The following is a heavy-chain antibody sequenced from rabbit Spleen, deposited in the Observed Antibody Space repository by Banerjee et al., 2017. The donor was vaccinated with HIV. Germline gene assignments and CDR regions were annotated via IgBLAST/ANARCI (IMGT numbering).Heavy chain of an antibody. CDR3: ARDVNGGSYDFNL. CDR2: IDVSGGSTS. D-gene: IGHD5-1*01. J-gene: IGHJ4*01. V-gene: IGHV1S45*01. Sequence: QEQLVESGGDLVKPEGSLTLTCTASGFSFSSTYYMCWVRQAPGKGLEWIACIDVSGGSTSHYASWAKGRFTVSKTSSTTATLQMTSLTVADTATYFCARDVNGGSYDFNLWGQGTLVTVS. CDR1: GFSFSSTYY.